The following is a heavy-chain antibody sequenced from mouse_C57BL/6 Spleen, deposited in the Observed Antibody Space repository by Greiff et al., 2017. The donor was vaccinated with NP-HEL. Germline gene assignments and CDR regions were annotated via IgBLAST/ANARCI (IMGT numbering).Heavy chain of an antibody. V-gene: IGHV1-4*01. J-gene: IGHJ3*01. CDR2: INPSSGYT. Sequence: VQLQQSGAELARPGASVKMSCKASGYTFTSYTMHWVKQRPGQGLEWIGYINPSSGYTKYNQKFKDKATLTADKSSSTAYMQLSSLTSEDSAVYYWARPYYSNYEGGLAYWGQGTLVTVSA. CDR3: ARPYYSNYEGGLAY. D-gene: IGHD2-5*01. CDR1: GYTFTSYT.